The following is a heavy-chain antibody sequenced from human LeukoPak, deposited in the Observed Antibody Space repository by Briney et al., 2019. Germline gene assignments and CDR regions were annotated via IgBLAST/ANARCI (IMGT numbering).Heavy chain of an antibody. D-gene: IGHD6-13*01. CDR3: ARNKVAAAGTRYYYGMDV. J-gene: IGHJ6*02. CDR1: GFTFSSYP. CDR2: ITGSSDFI. Sequence: GGSLRLSCAASGFTFSSYPMNWVRQAPGKGLEWVSYITGSSDFIHYADSVKGRFTISRDSAKNSLYLQMNSLRDEDTAVYYCARNKVAAAGTRYYYGMDVWGQGTTVTVSS. V-gene: IGHV3-48*02.